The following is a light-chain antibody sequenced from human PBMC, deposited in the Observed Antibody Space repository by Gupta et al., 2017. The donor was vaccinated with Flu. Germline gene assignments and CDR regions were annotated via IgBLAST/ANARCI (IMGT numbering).Light chain of an antibody. CDR3: QQHGRSSPFT. Sequence: EIGLTQSPGTLSLSPGERATLTCRASQSVNSDYLAWYQQKPGQAPRLLIYGASNRGTGVPDRFSGSGCRTYFTPTISGREQEDVSVYYCQQHGRSSPFTFGRGTKVDI. CDR2: GAS. CDR1: QSVNSDY. V-gene: IGKV3-20*01. J-gene: IGKJ3*01.